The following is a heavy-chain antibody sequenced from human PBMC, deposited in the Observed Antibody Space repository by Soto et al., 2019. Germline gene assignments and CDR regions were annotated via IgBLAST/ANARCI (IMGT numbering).Heavy chain of an antibody. J-gene: IGHJ5*02. CDR1: CYTFTSYG. Sequence: GASVKVSCKASCYTFTSYGISWVRQAPGQRLEWMGWISAYNGNTNYAQKLQGRVTTTTDTSTSTAYMELRSLRSDDTAVYYCARDQGYCSSTSCYEVWFDPWGQGTLVTVSS. CDR2: ISAYNGNT. D-gene: IGHD2-2*01. V-gene: IGHV1-18*01. CDR3: ARDQGYCSSTSCYEVWFDP.